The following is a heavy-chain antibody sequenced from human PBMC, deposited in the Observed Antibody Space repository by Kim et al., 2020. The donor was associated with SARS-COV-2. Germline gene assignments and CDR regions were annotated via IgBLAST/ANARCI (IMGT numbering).Heavy chain of an antibody. J-gene: IGHJ2*01. CDR1: DGSINRGGFY. CDR3: ARDLHPL. Sequence: SETLSLTCNVSDGSINRGGFYWSWVRQYPGKGLEWIGYIYYNGNPYYNPSFKSRVTISVAASKRHFSLKLSSVTAADTAVYYCARDLHPLW. CDR2: IYYNGNP. V-gene: IGHV4-31*03.